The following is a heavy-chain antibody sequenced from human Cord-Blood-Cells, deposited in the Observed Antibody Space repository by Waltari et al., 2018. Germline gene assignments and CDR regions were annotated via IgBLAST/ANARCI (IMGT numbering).Heavy chain of an antibody. CDR3: TTCSRTSCYYYYYMDV. CDR1: GFTFSKAW. J-gene: IGHJ6*03. D-gene: IGHD2-2*01. Sequence: EVQLVESGGGLVKPGGSLRLSCAASGFTFSKAWMSWVRQAPGKGLEWVGRIKSKTEGGTTDYAAPVKGRFTISRDDSKNTLYLQMNSLKTEDTAVYYCTTCSRTSCYYYYYMDVWGKGTTVTVSS. CDR2: IKSKTEGGTT. V-gene: IGHV3-15*01.